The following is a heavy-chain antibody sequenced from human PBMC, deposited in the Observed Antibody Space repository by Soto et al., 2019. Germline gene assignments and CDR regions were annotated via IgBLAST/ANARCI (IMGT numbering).Heavy chain of an antibody. J-gene: IGHJ4*02. D-gene: IGHD6-19*01. CDR2: INAGNSDT. Sequence: GGPVKGSCKAAGYGYTIYPIDWVIHAPGQRLEWMGWINAGNSDTTYSQKFQGRVTITSDTSASTAYMELTSLTSEDTAVYYCARDYSRVAVAPGYCGEGTLVTVS. CDR1: GYGYTIYP. V-gene: IGHV1-3*01. CDR3: ARDYSRVAVAPGY.